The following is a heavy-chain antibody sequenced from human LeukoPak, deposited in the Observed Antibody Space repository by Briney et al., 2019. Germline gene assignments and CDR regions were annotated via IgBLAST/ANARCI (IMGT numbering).Heavy chain of an antibody. V-gene: IGHV4-34*01. CDR1: GGSFSGYY. D-gene: IGHD6-19*01. Sequence: SETLSLTCAVYGGSFSGYYWSWIRQPPGKGLEWTGEINHSGSTNYNPSLKSRVTISVDTSKNQFSLKLSSVTAADTAVYYCARVGKQWLVHLWGQGTLVTVSS. J-gene: IGHJ4*02. CDR3: ARVGKQWLVHL. CDR2: INHSGST.